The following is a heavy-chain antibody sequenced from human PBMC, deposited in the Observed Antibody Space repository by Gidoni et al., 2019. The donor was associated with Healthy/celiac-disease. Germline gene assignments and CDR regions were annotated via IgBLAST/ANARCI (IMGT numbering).Heavy chain of an antibody. CDR1: GGSISSSSYY. V-gene: IGHV4-39*01. Sequence: QLQLQESGAGLVKPSETLSLTCTVSGGSISSSSYYWGWIRQPPGKGLEWIGSIYYSGSTYYNPSLKSRVTISVDTSKNQFSLKLSSVTAADTAVYYCASEMGDFWSGSYFDYWGQGTLVTVSS. CDR3: ASEMGDFWSGSYFDY. CDR2: IYYSGST. D-gene: IGHD3-3*01. J-gene: IGHJ4*02.